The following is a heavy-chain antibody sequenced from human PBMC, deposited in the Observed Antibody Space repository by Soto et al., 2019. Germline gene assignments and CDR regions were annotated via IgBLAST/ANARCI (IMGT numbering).Heavy chain of an antibody. V-gene: IGHV4-39*01. Sequence: SETLSLTCTVSGGSISRSSYYWGWIRQPPGNGLEWIGSIYYSGSTYYNPSLKSRVTISVDTSKNQFSLKLSSVTAADTAVYYCARLTIFGTYYYYYGMDVWGQGTTVTVS. D-gene: IGHD3-3*01. CDR3: ARLTIFGTYYYYYGMDV. CDR1: GGSISRSSYY. CDR2: IYYSGST. J-gene: IGHJ6*02.